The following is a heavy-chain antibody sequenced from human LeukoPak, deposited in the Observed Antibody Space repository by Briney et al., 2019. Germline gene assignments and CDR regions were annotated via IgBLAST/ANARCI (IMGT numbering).Heavy chain of an antibody. Sequence: GGSLRLSCAASGFTFSDYYMSWIRQAPGKGLEWVAGISDTGGRTNYADSVKGRFTISRDNPKNTLYLQMNSLRAEDTAVYFCAKRGVVIRVILVGFHKEAYYFDSWGQGALVTVSS. CDR2: ISDTGGRT. D-gene: IGHD3-22*01. CDR3: AKRGVVIRVILVGFHKEAYYFDS. CDR1: GFTFSDYY. J-gene: IGHJ4*02. V-gene: IGHV3-23*01.